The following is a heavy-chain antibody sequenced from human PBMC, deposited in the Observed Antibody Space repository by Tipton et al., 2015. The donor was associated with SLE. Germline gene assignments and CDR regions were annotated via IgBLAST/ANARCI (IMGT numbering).Heavy chain of an antibody. J-gene: IGHJ4*02. CDR3: ARRVRGGWYDY. Sequence: TLSLTCTVSGGSISSGGYYWSWIRQQPGKGLEWIGYIYYSGSTYYNPSLKSRVTISVDTSKNQFSLKLCSVTAADTAVYYCARRVRGGWYDYWGQGTLVTVSS. CDR1: GGSISSGGYY. V-gene: IGHV4-31*03. CDR2: IYYSGST. D-gene: IGHD6-19*01.